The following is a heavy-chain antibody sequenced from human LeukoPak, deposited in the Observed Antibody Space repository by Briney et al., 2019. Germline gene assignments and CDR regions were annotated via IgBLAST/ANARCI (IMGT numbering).Heavy chain of an antibody. J-gene: IGHJ5*02. Sequence: IPSETLSLTCTVSGGSISSYYWSWIRQPPGKGLEWIGYIYYSGSTNYNPSLKSRVTISVDTSKNQFSLKLSSVTAADTAVYYCARDRTLYGSGSYSGFDPWGQGTLVTVSS. D-gene: IGHD3-10*01. CDR3: ARDRTLYGSGSYSGFDP. V-gene: IGHV4-59*01. CDR2: IYYSGST. CDR1: GGSISSYY.